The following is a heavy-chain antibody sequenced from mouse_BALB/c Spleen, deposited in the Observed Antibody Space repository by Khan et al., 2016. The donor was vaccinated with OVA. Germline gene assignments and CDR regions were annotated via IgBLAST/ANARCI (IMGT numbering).Heavy chain of an antibody. CDR1: GFTFSDYG. Sequence: EVELVESGGGLVQPGGSRKLSCAASGFTFSDYGMAWVRQAPGKGPEWVAFISDLAYTIYYADTVTGRFTISRENAKNTLYREMRSLRSEDTAMYYCASGGGTSPFFYWGLRTLVTVSA. CDR3: ASGGGTSPFFY. V-gene: IGHV5-15*02. J-gene: IGHJ3*01. CDR2: ISDLAYTI.